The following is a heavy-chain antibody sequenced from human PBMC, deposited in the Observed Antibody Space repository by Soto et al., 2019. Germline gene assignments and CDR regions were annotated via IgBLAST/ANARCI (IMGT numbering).Heavy chain of an antibody. D-gene: IGHD6-19*01. J-gene: IGHJ6*03. Sequence: ASVTVSCKASGYSFTNYGFTWVRQATGQGLEWMGWISAFNGNTHYAQNLQGRVTMTTDASTSTAYMELRSLRSDDTAVYYCARDRGVAPPVAGNTHYYYYMDVWGKGTTVTVSS. CDR1: GYSFTNYG. V-gene: IGHV1-18*01. CDR3: ARDRGVAPPVAGNTHYYYYMDV. CDR2: ISAFNGNT.